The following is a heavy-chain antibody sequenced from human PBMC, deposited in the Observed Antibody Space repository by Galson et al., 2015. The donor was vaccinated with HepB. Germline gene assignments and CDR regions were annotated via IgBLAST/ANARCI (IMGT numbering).Heavy chain of an antibody. Sequence: SVKVSCKASGGTFSSYAISWVRQAPGQGLEWMGGIIPIFGTANYAQKFQGRVTITADKSTSTAYMELSSLRSEDTAVYYCAVETHLYSSSSRSYWGQGTLVTVSS. CDR2: IIPIFGTA. D-gene: IGHD6-6*01. CDR3: AVETHLYSSSSRSY. CDR1: GGTFSSYA. J-gene: IGHJ4*02. V-gene: IGHV1-69*06.